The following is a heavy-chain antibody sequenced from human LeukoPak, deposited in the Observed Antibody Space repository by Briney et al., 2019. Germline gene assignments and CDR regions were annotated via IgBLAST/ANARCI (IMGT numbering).Heavy chain of an antibody. CDR2: IYYSGST. D-gene: IGHD3-10*01. CDR3: AGGYYGSGSYFGAFDY. Sequence: SETLSLTCTVSGGSISNYYWSWIRQPPGKGLEWIGYIYYSGSTNYNPSLKSRVTISVDTSKNQFSLKLSSVTAADTAVYYCAGGYYGSGSYFGAFDYWGQGTLVTVSS. CDR1: GGSISNYY. V-gene: IGHV4-59*01. J-gene: IGHJ4*02.